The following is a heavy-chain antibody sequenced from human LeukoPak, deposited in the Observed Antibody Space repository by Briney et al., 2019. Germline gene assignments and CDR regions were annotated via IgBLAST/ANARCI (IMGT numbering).Heavy chain of an antibody. J-gene: IGHJ6*03. D-gene: IGHD1-1*01. Sequence: PGGSLRLSCAASGFTFSSYGMHSVRQAPGNGLEWVAFIRYDGSNKYYAASVKGRFTIARDNSKNTLYLKMNSLRAEDTAVYYYAKMPTGTTKRGYYYYYMDVWGKGTTVTVSS. CDR1: GFTFSSYG. V-gene: IGHV3-30*02. CDR2: IRYDGSNK. CDR3: AKMPTGTTKRGYYYYYMDV.